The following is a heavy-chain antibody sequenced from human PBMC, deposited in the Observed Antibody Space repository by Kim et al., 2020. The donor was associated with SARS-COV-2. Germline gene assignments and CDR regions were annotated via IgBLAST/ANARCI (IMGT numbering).Heavy chain of an antibody. J-gene: IGHJ4*02. CDR2: DK. CDR3: ARAFDFSLDY. Sequence: DKRYSTSMQSRLTITKDTSKNQVVLTPINVDPVDTATYYCARAFDFSLDYWGQGTLVTVSS. D-gene: IGHD4-4*01. V-gene: IGHV2-5*01.